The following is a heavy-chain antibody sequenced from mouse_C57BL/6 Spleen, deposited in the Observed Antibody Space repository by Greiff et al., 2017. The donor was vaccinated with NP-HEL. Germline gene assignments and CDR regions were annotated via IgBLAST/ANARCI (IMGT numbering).Heavy chain of an antibody. CDR3: AGAGKCLFAY. V-gene: IGHV1-55*01. J-gene: IGHJ3*01. D-gene: IGHD4-1*01. CDR1: GYTFTSYW. Sequence: QVQLQQPGAELVKPGASVKMSCKASGYTFTSYWITGVKQRPGQGLEWIGEIYPGSGSTNYNEKFKSKATLTVDTSSSTAYMQLSSLTSEDSAVYYCAGAGKCLFAYWGQGTLVTVSA. CDR2: IYPGSGST.